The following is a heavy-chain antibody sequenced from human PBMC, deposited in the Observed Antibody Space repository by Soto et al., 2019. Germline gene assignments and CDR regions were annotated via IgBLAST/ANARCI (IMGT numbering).Heavy chain of an antibody. CDR2: INPSGGST. CDR3: AREGAAAGHFDY. J-gene: IGHJ4*02. D-gene: IGHD6-13*01. CDR1: GYILTSYD. Sequence: ASVKVSCKASGYILTSYDINWVRQAPGQGLEWMGIINPSGGSTSYAQKFQGRVTMTRDTSTSTVYMELSSLRSEDTAVYYCAREGAAAGHFDYWGQGTLVTVSS. V-gene: IGHV1-46*01.